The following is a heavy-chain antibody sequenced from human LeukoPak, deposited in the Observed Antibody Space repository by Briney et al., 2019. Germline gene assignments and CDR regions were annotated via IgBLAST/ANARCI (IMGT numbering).Heavy chain of an antibody. CDR2: IGHDGYYI. D-gene: IGHD3-22*01. CDR1: GLTLSNYW. V-gene: IGHV3-7*01. Sequence: GGSLRLSCAASGLTLSNYWMTWVRQAPGKGLEWVAIIGHDGYYIRYGDSVRGRFTISRDNANNALYLQMTSLRVEDTAIYYCARDWLAGNPYHTFDLWGKGTMVTVSS. CDR3: ARDWLAGNPYHTFDL. J-gene: IGHJ3*01.